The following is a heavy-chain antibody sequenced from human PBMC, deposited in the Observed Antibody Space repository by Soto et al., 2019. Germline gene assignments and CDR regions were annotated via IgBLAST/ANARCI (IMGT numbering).Heavy chain of an antibody. J-gene: IGHJ4*02. V-gene: IGHV4-34*01. CDR3: ARGQEGIVATH. CDR2: IKDGGVT. CDR1: GGSLTGYY. Sequence: QVHLQQWGAGLLKPSETLSLTCAVNGGSLTGYYWSWIRQPPGKGLEWIGEIKDGGVTNYSPSLKGXGTXSXGTSKNQFSLKLNSVTAADTAVYYCARGQEGIVATHWDQGTLVTVSS. D-gene: IGHD5-12*01.